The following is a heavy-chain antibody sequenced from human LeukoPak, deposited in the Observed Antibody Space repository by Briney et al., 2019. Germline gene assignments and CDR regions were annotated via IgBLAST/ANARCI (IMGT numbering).Heavy chain of an antibody. V-gene: IGHV4-39*01. D-gene: IGHD3-22*01. CDR1: GGSISSNTYY. CDR2: IYYGGST. CDR3: ARAYYYACSAFDI. Sequence: PWETLDLTCTVSGGSISSNTYYWDWIRQPPGKGLECIGSIYYGGSTYYNPSLKTPFIVSVDTSKNQFSLKLSSVTAADTAVYYCARAYYYACSAFDIRGGERTVTVSS. J-gene: IGHJ3*02.